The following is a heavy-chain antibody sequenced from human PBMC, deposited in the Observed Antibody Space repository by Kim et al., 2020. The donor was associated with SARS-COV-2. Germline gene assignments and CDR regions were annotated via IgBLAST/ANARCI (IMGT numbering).Heavy chain of an antibody. D-gene: IGHD2-8*01. J-gene: IGHJ6*02. CDR2: ISSSNSYT. CDR1: GFTFSDYY. V-gene: IGHV3-11*05. Sequence: GGSLRLSCAASGFTFSDYYMSWIRQAPGKGLEWLSYISSSNSYTNYADSVKGRFTISRDNAKNSLYLQMNSLRAEDTAVYYCARDRRVVAGHGYCYDVDVSGQRTTVTVSS. CDR3: ARDRRVVAGHGYCYDVDV.